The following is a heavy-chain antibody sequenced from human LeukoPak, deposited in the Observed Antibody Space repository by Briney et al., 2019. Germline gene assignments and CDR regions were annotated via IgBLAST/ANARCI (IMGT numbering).Heavy chain of an antibody. Sequence: GESLKISCKGSGYSFSSYWIAWVRQMPGKGLEWMGIIYPGDSETRYSPSFQGQVTISADKSISTAYLQWSSLKASDTAMYYCARRRDLYSGSYYPFDYWGQGTLVTVSS. J-gene: IGHJ4*02. CDR3: ARRRDLYSGSYYPFDY. D-gene: IGHD1-26*01. CDR2: IYPGDSET. V-gene: IGHV5-51*01. CDR1: GYSFSSYW.